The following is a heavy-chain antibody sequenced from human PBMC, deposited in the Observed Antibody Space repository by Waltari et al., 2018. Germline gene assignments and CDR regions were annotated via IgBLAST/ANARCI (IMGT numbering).Heavy chain of an antibody. CDR3: TSGPDFYDSTGSYPLDV. Sequence: EVQLVESGGGLVKRGGSLRRSCAASGVRFANVWMTGVRQPPGKGLEWVGQIKSKSDGETTDYAAPVKGRFSISRDDSKGTLYLQMNSLKTEDTGIYYCTSGPDFYDSTGSYPLDVWGKGTTVTVSS. CDR2: IKSKSDGETT. CDR1: GVRFANVW. V-gene: IGHV3-15*01. D-gene: IGHD3-22*01. J-gene: IGHJ6*04.